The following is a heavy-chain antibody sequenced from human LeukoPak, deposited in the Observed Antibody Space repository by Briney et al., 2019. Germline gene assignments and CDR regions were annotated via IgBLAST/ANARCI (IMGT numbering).Heavy chain of an antibody. CDR2: INPNSGGT. D-gene: IGHD2-2*01. CDR3: ARAQGRGSRGYFDY. CDR1: GYTFTGYY. Sequence: ASVKVSCKASGYTFTGYYMHWVRQAPGQGLEWMGWINPNSGGTNYAQKFQGRVTMTRDTSISTAYMELSRLRSDDTAVYYCARAQGRGSRGYFDYWGQGTLVTVSS. V-gene: IGHV1-2*02. J-gene: IGHJ4*02.